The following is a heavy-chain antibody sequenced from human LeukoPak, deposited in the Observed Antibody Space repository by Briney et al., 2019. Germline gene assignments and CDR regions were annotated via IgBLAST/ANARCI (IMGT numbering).Heavy chain of an antibody. CDR2: IKSKTDGGPT. Sequence: GGSLRLSCAASGFTFSNAWMSWVRQAPGKGLEWVGRIKSKTDGGPTDYAAPVKDRFTISRDDSKNTLYLQMNRLKTEEPAVYYCTRDIFFDYWGEGTLVTVSS. J-gene: IGHJ4*02. CDR1: GFTFSNAW. V-gene: IGHV3-15*01. CDR3: TRDIFFDY.